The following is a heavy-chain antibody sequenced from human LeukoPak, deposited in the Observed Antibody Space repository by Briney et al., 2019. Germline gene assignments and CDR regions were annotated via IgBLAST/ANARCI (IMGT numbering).Heavy chain of an antibody. CDR1: GYNFTRYW. J-gene: IGHJ3*02. V-gene: IGHV5-51*01. D-gene: IGHD3-22*01. Sequence: AGSLKISCKGSGYNFTRYWICWGRPIPGKRPWWMGIIYPVDSDAKYSPSFQGQGTISPDKSISTAYLQWSSLKASDTAMYYCARHQALASRSTMIVVAQDGYAFDIWGQGTMVTVSS. CDR2: IYPVDSDA. CDR3: ARHQALASRSTMIVVAQDGYAFDI.